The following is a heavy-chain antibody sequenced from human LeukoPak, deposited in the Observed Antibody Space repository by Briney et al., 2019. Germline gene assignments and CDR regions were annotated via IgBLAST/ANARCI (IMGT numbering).Heavy chain of an antibody. Sequence: SETLSLTCTVSGGSISYYYWSWIRQPPGKGLEWIGYIYTGGSTKYNPSLKSRVTISVDTSKNQFSLKLSSVTAADTAVYYCAGGFSIAVAGGFDYWGQGTLVTVSS. V-gene: IGHV4-4*09. CDR3: AGGFSIAVAGGFDY. CDR2: IYTGGST. D-gene: IGHD6-19*01. CDR1: GGSISYYY. J-gene: IGHJ4*02.